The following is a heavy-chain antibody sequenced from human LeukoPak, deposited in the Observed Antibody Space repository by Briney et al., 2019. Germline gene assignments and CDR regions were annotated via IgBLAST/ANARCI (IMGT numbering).Heavy chain of an antibody. CDR1: GFTFSSYA. CDR3: ARSLLVTAINY. J-gene: IGHJ4*02. D-gene: IGHD2-21*02. CDR2: ISYDGSNK. Sequence: GGSLRLSCAASGFTFSSYAMHWVRQAPGKGLEWVAVISYDGSNKYYADSVKGRFTIPRDNSKNTLYLQMNSLRAEDTAVYYCARSLLVTAINYWGQGTLVTVSS. V-gene: IGHV3-30*04.